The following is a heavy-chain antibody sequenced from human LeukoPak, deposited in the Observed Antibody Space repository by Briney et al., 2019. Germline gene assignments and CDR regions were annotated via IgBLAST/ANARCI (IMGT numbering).Heavy chain of an antibody. CDR2: IDTDGSFT. CDR3: IRGTVGAPGNDY. V-gene: IGHV3-74*01. CDR1: RYTFSSYW. Sequence: PGGSLRLSCAASRYTFSSYWMHWLCQAPGKGLVWVSRIDTDGSFTSYADSVRGRFTISRDNAKNTLYLQMGSLRAEDTAVYYCIRGTVGAPGNDYWGQGTLVTVSS. D-gene: IGHD1-26*01. J-gene: IGHJ4*02.